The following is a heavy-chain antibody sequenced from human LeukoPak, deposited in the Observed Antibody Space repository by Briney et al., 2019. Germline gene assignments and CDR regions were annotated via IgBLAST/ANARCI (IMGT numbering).Heavy chain of an antibody. Sequence: SETLSLTCAVYGGSFSGFYWNWIRQPSGKGLEWIGEINHSGSTNYNPSLKSRVTISVDTSKNQFSLKLSSVTAADTAVYYCARGGAMVRGVIPRDYWGQGTLVTVSS. CDR1: GGSFSGFY. J-gene: IGHJ4*02. CDR2: INHSGST. D-gene: IGHD3-10*01. V-gene: IGHV4-34*01. CDR3: ARGGAMVRGVIPRDY.